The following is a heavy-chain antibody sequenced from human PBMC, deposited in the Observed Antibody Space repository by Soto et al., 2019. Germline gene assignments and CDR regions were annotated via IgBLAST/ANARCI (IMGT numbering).Heavy chain of an antibody. J-gene: IGHJ3*02. D-gene: IGHD3-16*01. Sequence: QVQLVQSGAEVKKPGSSVKVSCKASGGTFSSYTISWVRQAPGQGLEWMGRIIPILGIANYAQKFQGRVTITADKSTSTAYMELSSPRSEDTAVYYCGRGDVNGHDAFDIWGQGPMVTVSS. V-gene: IGHV1-69*02. CDR3: GRGDVNGHDAFDI. CDR1: GGTFSSYT. CDR2: IIPILGIA.